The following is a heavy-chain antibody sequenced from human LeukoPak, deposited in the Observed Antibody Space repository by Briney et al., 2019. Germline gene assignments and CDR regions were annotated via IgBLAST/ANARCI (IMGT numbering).Heavy chain of an antibody. J-gene: IGHJ6*02. Sequence: GASVKVSRKASGYTLSQYAMHWVRQAPGQRPEWMGWINSGNSNTKYDQKFQGRVTITRDTSANTAYMELSSLRSEDTAVYYCAREQWLGSFYYYYYGLDVWGQGTTVTVSS. D-gene: IGHD6-19*01. CDR1: GYTLSQYA. CDR3: AREQWLGSFYYYYYGLDV. CDR2: INSGNSNT. V-gene: IGHV1-3*04.